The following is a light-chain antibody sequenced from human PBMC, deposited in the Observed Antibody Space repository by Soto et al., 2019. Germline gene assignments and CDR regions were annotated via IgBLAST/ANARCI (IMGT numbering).Light chain of an antibody. CDR2: DVS. J-gene: IGLJ1*01. V-gene: IGLV2-14*01. CDR3: SSYTSSSLYV. CDR1: SSDVGGYNY. Sequence: QSALTQPASVSRSPGQSITISCTGTSSDVGGYNYVSWYQQLPGKAPKLMIYDVSDRPSGVSNRFSGSKSGNTASLTISGLQAEDEADYYCSSYTSSSLYVFGTGTKVTVL.